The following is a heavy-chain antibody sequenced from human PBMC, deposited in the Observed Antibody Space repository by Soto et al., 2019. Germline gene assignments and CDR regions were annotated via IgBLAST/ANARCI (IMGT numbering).Heavy chain of an antibody. Sequence: SETLSLTCSVSGGSINSSSYFWGWVRQPPGKGLEWIGSIYYSGSTHYNPSLRSRVTISVDTSKNQFSLKLSSVTAADTAVFYCARHYSSGSRNWFDPWGQGTLVTVSS. J-gene: IGHJ5*02. CDR3: ARHYSSGSRNWFDP. CDR2: IYYSGST. V-gene: IGHV4-39*01. CDR1: GGSINSSSYF. D-gene: IGHD6-19*01.